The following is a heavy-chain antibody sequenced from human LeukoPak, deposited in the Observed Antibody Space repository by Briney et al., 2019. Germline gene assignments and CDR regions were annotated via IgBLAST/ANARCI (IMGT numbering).Heavy chain of an antibody. J-gene: IGHJ4*02. Sequence: SVKVSCKASGGTFSSYAISWVRQAPGQGLEWMGGIIPIFGTANYAQKFQGRVTITADKSTSTAYMELSSLRSEDTAVYYCARDNGIVGAKAMDYWGQGTLVTVSS. CDR2: IIPIFGTA. CDR1: GGTFSSYA. D-gene: IGHD1-26*01. CDR3: ARDNGIVGAKAMDY. V-gene: IGHV1-69*06.